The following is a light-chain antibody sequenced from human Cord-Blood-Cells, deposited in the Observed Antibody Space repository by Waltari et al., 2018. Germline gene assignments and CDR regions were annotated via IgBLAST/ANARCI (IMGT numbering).Light chain of an antibody. CDR2: WAS. V-gene: IGKV4-1*01. CDR1: QSVLYSSNNKNY. Sequence: IMMTQSPDSLAVSLGEGATINCKSSQSVLYSSNNKNYLAWYQQKPGQPPKLLIYWASTRESGVPDRFSGSGSGTDFTLTISSRQAEDVAVYYCQQYYSTPYTFGQGTKLEIK. CDR3: QQYYSTPYT. J-gene: IGKJ2*01.